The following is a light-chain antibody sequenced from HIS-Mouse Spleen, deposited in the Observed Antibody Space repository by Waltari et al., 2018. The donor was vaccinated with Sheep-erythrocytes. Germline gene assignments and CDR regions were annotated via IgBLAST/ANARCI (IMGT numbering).Light chain of an antibody. J-gene: IGKJ3*01. Sequence: EIVLTQSPATLSLSPGERATLSCRATQSVSSDLAWYQQKPGQAPRLLIYDAANRATGIPARFSGSGSGTDCTLSISSLDPEDFAVYYCQQRSNWPPLFTFGPGTKVDIK. CDR3: QQRSNWPPLFT. CDR1: QSVSSD. V-gene: IGKV3-11*01. CDR2: DAA.